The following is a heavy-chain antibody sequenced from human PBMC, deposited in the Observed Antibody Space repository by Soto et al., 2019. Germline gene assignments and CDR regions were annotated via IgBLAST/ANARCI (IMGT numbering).Heavy chain of an antibody. J-gene: IGHJ4*02. CDR2: ISSSSSYI. CDR3: ARFAYSSGNYYFDY. V-gene: IGHV3-21*01. D-gene: IGHD6-19*01. Sequence: VGSLRLSGAASGFTFSSYSMNWVRQAPGKGLEWISSISSSSSYIYYADSVKGRFTISRDNAKNSLYLQMNSLRAEDTAVYYCARFAYSSGNYYFDYWGQGTLVTVSS. CDR1: GFTFSSYS.